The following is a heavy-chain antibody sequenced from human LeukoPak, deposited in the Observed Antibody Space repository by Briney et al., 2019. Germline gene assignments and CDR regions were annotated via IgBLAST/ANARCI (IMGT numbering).Heavy chain of an antibody. CDR1: GYSISSGYY. CDR2: IYHSGST. J-gene: IGHJ4*02. CDR3: ARNFGGGDSSGPYY. Sequence: SETLSLTCTVSGYSISSGYYWGWIRQPPGKGLEWIGSIYHSGSTYYNPSLKSRVTISVDTSKNQFSLKLSSVTAADTALYYCARNFGGGDSSGPYYWGQGTLVTVSS. V-gene: IGHV4-38-2*02. D-gene: IGHD3-22*01.